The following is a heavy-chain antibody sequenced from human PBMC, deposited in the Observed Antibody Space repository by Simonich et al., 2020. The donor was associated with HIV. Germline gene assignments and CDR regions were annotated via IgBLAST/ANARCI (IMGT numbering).Heavy chain of an antibody. CDR1: GGSFSGYY. D-gene: IGHD2-2*01. CDR2: INHSGST. J-gene: IGHJ4*02. CDR3: ARGFYQRLYYFDY. Sequence: QVQLQQWGAGLLKPSETLYLTCAVYGGSFSGYYWRWIRQPPGKGLEWIGEINHSGSTNYNPSLKSRVTISVDTSKNQFALKLSSVTAADTAVYYCARGFYQRLYYFDYWGQGTLVTVSS. V-gene: IGHV4-34*01.